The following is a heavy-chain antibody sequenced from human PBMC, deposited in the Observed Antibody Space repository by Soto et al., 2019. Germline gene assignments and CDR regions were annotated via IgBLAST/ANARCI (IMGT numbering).Heavy chain of an antibody. CDR2: ISGSGGST. J-gene: IGHJ4*02. CDR1: GFTFSSYA. CDR3: AKDQTGIAVAGTVY. V-gene: IGHV3-23*01. D-gene: IGHD6-19*01. Sequence: GGSLRLSCAASGFTFSSYAMSWVRQAPGKGLEWVSAISGSGGSTYYADSVKGRFTISRDNSKNRLYLQMNSLRAEDTAVYYCAKDQTGIAVAGTVYWGQGTLVTVSS.